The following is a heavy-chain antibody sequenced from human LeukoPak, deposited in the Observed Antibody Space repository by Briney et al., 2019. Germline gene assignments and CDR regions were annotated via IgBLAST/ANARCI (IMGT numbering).Heavy chain of an antibody. CDR2: LSVSGGST. Sequence: PGGSLSLSCAAYGFIFSSYAMSWVRQAPGQGLEWVSALSVSGGSTYYADSVKGRFTVSRDNSKNTLYLQMNSLRAEDTAVYYCAKTLGEFTSAFDIWGQGTMVTVSS. D-gene: IGHD3-3*01. J-gene: IGHJ3*02. CDR1: GFIFSSYA. CDR3: AKTLGEFTSAFDI. V-gene: IGHV3-23*01.